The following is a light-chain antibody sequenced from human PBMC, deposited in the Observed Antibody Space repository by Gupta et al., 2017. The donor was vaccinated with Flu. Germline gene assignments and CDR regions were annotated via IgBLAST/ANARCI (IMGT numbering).Light chain of an antibody. CDR1: SSNIGNCY. Sequence: VTMACSGSSSNIGNCYIYWYQQFTGTAPNLLIYRNNQRPSGGPDRFSGSKSGTSAALAISGLRAEDEGDYYCAAWEGGGSGRWVFGGGTKLTVL. V-gene: IGLV1-47*01. J-gene: IGLJ3*02. CDR2: RNN. CDR3: AAWEGGGSGRWV.